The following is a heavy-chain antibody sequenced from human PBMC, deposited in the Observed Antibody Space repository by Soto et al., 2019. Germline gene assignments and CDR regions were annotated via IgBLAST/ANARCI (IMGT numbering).Heavy chain of an antibody. CDR3: ARDRATMKFRLDSSGTMHYYGMDV. Sequence: GASVKVSCKASGYTFTSYGISWVRQAPGQGLEWMGWISAYNGNTNYAQKLQGRVTMTTDTSTSTAYMELRSLRSDDTAVYYCARDRATMKFRLDSSGTMHYYGMDVWGQGTTVTVSS. J-gene: IGHJ6*02. CDR2: ISAYNGNT. D-gene: IGHD3-22*01. CDR1: GYTFTSYG. V-gene: IGHV1-18*01.